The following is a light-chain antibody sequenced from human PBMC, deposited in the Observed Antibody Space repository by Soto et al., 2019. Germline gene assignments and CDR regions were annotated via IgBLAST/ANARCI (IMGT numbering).Light chain of an antibody. CDR1: SSNIGGNS. CDR2: SNT. CDR3: QSYDSGVTGSV. J-gene: IGLJ1*01. Sequence: QSVLTQPPSVSAAPGQKVTISCSGSSSNIGGNSVSWYQQLPGTAPKLVLYSNTARPSGVPDRFSGSRSGSSGSLAITGLQPEDEADYYCQSYDSGVTGSVFGTGTKVTVL. V-gene: IGLV1-40*01.